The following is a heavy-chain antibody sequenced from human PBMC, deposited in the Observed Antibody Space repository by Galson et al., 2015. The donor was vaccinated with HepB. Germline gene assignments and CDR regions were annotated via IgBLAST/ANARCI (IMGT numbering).Heavy chain of an antibody. CDR3: ARPYSSSWYHLYYFDY. Sequence: SLRLSCAASGFTFSSYAMHWVRQAPGKGLEWVAIISYDGSNKYYADSVKGRFTISRDKSKNTLYLQMNSLRTEVTAVYYCARPYSSSWYHLYYFDYWGQGTLVTVSS. CDR2: ISYDGSNK. V-gene: IGHV3-30-3*01. D-gene: IGHD6-13*01. CDR1: GFTFSSYA. J-gene: IGHJ4*02.